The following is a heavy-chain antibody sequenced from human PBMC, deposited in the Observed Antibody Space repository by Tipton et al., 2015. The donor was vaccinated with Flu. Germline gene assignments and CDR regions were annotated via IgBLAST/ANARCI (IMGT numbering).Heavy chain of an antibody. CDR3: ARAPPPAVAIVQGVWFDP. CDR2: ISSIGSS. Sequence: TLSLTCTVSGGSISSYYWSWIRQPPGKGLEWIGFISSIGSSNYNPSLKSRVTISVDTSKSQFSLNLTSVTAADTAVYYCARAPPPAVAIVQGVWFDPWGLGTLVTVSS. V-gene: IGHV4-59*01. J-gene: IGHJ5*02. CDR1: GGSISSYY. D-gene: IGHD6-19*01.